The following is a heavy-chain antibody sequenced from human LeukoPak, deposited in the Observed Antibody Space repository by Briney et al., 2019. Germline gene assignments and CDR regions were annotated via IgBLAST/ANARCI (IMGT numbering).Heavy chain of an antibody. J-gene: IGHJ3*02. D-gene: IGHD2-15*01. Sequence: GRSLRLSCAASGFTFDDYAMHWVRHAPGKGLEWLSGISWNSGSIGYADSVKGRFTISRDNAKNSLYLQMNSLRAEDTALYYCAKGRVVGGVFEIWGQGTMVTVSS. CDR1: GFTFDDYA. CDR3: AKGRVVGGVFEI. V-gene: IGHV3-9*01. CDR2: ISWNSGSI.